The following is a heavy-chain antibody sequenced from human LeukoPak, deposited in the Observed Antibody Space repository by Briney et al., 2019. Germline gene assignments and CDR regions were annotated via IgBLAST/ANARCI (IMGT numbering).Heavy chain of an antibody. V-gene: IGHV3-74*01. D-gene: IGHD3-3*01. CDR3: VKSDWFDP. Sequence: PGGSLRLSCAASGFTFGSYWMHWVCQVPGKGLVWVSRIKYDGTITSYADSVKGRFTISRDNAKNTLYLQMNSLRAEDTAVYHCVKSDWFDPWGQGTLVTVSS. J-gene: IGHJ5*02. CDR2: IKYDGTIT. CDR1: GFTFGSYW.